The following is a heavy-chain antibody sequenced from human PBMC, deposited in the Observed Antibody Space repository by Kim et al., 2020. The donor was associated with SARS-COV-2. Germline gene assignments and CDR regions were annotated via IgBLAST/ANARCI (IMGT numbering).Heavy chain of an antibody. CDR2: INPNSGGT. CDR1: GYTFTGYY. D-gene: IGHD2-2*01. CDR3: ARDEGIVVVPAAGGYGMDV. Sequence: ASVKVSCKASGYTFTGYYMHWVRQAPGQGLEWMGRINPNSGGTNYAQKFQGRVTMTRDTSISTAYMELSRLRSDDTAVYYCARDEGIVVVPAAGGYGMDVWGQGTTVTVSS. J-gene: IGHJ6*02. V-gene: IGHV1-2*06.